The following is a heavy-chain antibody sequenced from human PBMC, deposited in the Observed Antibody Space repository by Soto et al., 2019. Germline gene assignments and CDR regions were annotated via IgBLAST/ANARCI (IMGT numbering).Heavy chain of an antibody. CDR1: GFTFSSYG. Sequence: QVQLVESGGGVVQPGRSLRLSCAASGFTFSSYGMHWVRQAPGKGLEWVAVIWYDGSNKYYADSVKGRFTISRDNSKNTLYLQMNSLRAEDTAVYYCARENDYGDPDYYYYYMDVWGKGTTVTVSS. V-gene: IGHV3-33*01. D-gene: IGHD4-17*01. CDR2: IWYDGSNK. J-gene: IGHJ6*03. CDR3: ARENDYGDPDYYYYYMDV.